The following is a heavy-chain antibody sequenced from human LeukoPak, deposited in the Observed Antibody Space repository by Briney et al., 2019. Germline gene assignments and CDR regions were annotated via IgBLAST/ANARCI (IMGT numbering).Heavy chain of an antibody. Sequence: PLETLSLTCTVSGGSISSSSYYWGWIRQPPGKGLEWIGYIYHGGSTYYNPSLKSRVTISVDRSKNQFSLKLSSVTAADTAVYYCARDKYSYGGYYYGMDVWGQGTTVTVSS. J-gene: IGHJ6*02. V-gene: IGHV4-30-2*01. D-gene: IGHD5-18*01. CDR1: GGSISSSSYY. CDR2: IYHGGST. CDR3: ARDKYSYGGYYYGMDV.